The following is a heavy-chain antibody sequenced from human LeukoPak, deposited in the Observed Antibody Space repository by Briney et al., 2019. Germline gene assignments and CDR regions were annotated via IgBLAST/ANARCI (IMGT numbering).Heavy chain of an antibody. CDR3: ARDRSANSRVYYFDY. CDR1: GFTFSAYA. D-gene: IGHD4/OR15-4a*01. Sequence: AGSLRLSCAASGFTFSAYAMHWVRQAPGKGLEWVAIISYDGNIKYQADSVKGRFTISRDDSKNTLYLQTNSLRAEDTAVYYCARDRSANSRVYYFDYWGQGTLVSVSS. CDR2: ISYDGNIK. V-gene: IGHV3-30-3*01. J-gene: IGHJ4*02.